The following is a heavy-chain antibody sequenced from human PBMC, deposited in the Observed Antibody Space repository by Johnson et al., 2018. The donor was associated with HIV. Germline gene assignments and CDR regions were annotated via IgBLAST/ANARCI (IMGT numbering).Heavy chain of an antibody. J-gene: IGHJ3*02. CDR2: IWYDGSNK. CDR1: GFTFSSYG. CDR3: AWLPGHMADLVDPTGGVGRNAFDI. Sequence: QVQLVESGGGVVQPGRSLRLSCAASGFTFSSYGMHWVRQAPGKGLEWVAVIWYDGSNKYYADSVKGRFTISRDNSKNTLYLQMNSLRAEDTAVYYCAWLPGHMADLVDPTGGVGRNAFDIWGQGTMVTVSS. D-gene: IGHD2-8*02. V-gene: IGHV3-33*01.